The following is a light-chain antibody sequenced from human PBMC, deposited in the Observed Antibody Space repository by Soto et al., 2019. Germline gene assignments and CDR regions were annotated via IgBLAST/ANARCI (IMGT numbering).Light chain of an antibody. CDR1: SSDVGDYNY. J-gene: IGLJ1*01. CDR3: SSYTTATPRV. Sequence: QSVLTQPASVSGSPGQSITISCTGTSSDVGDYNYVSWYQQHPGKAPKLMIYDVSNRPSGVSNRFSGSKSGSTASLTISGLQAEDEADYYCSSYTTATPRVFGTGT. V-gene: IGLV2-14*01. CDR2: DVS.